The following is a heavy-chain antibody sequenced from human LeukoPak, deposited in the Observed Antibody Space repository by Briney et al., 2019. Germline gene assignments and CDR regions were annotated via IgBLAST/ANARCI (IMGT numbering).Heavy chain of an antibody. D-gene: IGHD5-18*01. J-gene: IGHJ4*02. CDR3: ASSTNAQLWFQFDY. CDR2: IYYSGST. CDR1: GGSISSSSYY. V-gene: IGHV4-39*07. Sequence: SETLSLTCTVSGGSISSSSYYWGRIRQPPGKGLEWIGSIYYSGSTYYNPSLKSRVTISVDTSKNQFSLKLSSVTAADTAVYYCASSTNAQLWFQFDYWGQGTLVTVSS.